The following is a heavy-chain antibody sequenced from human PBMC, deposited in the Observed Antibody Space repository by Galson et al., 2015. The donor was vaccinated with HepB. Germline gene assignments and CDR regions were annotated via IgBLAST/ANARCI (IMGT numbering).Heavy chain of an antibody. J-gene: IGHJ4*02. V-gene: IGHV3-21*01. D-gene: IGHD3-3*01. CDR1: GFTFSSYS. Sequence: SLRLSCAASGFTFSSYSMNWVRQAPGKGLEWVSSISSGSSYIYYADSVKGRFTISRDNTKNPLYLQMNSLRAGDTAVYYCVGLSYDFWSGGFDYWGQGTLVTVSS. CDR2: ISSGSSYI. CDR3: VGLSYDFWSGGFDY.